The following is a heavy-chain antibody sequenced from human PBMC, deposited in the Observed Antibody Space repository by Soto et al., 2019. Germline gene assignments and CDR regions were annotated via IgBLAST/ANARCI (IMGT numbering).Heavy chain of an antibody. J-gene: IGHJ4*02. CDR3: ARDQQTTVTFDFDY. V-gene: IGHV3-33*01. Sequence: GGSLRLSCAASGFTFSSYGMHWVRQAPGKGLEWVAVIWYDGSNKYYADSVKGRFTISRDNSKNTLYLQMNSLRAEDTAVYYCARDQQTTVTFDFDYWGQGTLVTVSS. D-gene: IGHD4-17*01. CDR1: GFTFSSYG. CDR2: IWYDGSNK.